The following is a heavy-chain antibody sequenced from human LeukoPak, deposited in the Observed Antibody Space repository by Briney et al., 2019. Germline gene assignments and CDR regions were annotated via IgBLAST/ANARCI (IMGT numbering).Heavy chain of an antibody. CDR2: ISGSGGGT. CDR1: GFTFSSYS. J-gene: IGHJ4*02. Sequence: PGGSLRLSCAASGFTFSSYSMNWVRQAPGKGLEWVSGISGSGGGTYYTDSVKGRFTISRDNSKNTLYLQMNSLRAEDTAVYYCAKDTLGYCSGGICYNYWGQGTLVTVSS. D-gene: IGHD2-15*01. V-gene: IGHV3-23*01. CDR3: AKDTLGYCSGGICYNY.